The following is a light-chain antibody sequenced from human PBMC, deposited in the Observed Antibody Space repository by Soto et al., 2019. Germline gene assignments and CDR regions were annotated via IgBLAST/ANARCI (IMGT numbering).Light chain of an antibody. Sequence: DIQMTQSPSTLSASVGGRVTITCRASQSVGTWVAWYQQKPRKAPKLLIFGASNLESGVPSRFSGSGSGTEFTLTIATLLPDDFPTYFCQHYHRNMWSFGPGTKVDIK. J-gene: IGKJ1*01. CDR3: QHYHRNMWS. CDR2: GAS. V-gene: IGKV1-5*01. CDR1: QSVGTW.